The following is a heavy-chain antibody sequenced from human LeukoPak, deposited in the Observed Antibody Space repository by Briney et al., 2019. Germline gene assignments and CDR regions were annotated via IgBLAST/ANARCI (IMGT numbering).Heavy chain of an antibody. Sequence: QPGGSLRLSCAASGFTFDDYAMHWVRQAPGKGLEWVSGISWNSGSIGYADSVKGRFTISRDNAKNSLYLQMNSLRAEDTAVYYCARDSGYALWAFDIWGQGTMVTVSS. J-gene: IGHJ3*02. CDR3: ARDSGYALWAFDI. V-gene: IGHV3-9*01. CDR2: ISWNSGSI. CDR1: GFTFDDYA. D-gene: IGHD2-2*01.